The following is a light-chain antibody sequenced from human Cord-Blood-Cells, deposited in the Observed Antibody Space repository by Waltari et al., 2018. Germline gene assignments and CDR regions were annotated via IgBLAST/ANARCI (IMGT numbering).Light chain of an antibody. CDR3: KSADSSGTYVV. CDR2: KDR. Sequence: SYELPQPPSVSVSRGQPARITCSGDALPKQYSSCYQQMPGQAPVLVIYKDRKTPSGIPERFSGASSGTTVTLTISRVQAEDEADYFCKSADSSGTYVVYGGGTKLTVL. CDR1: ALPKQY. V-gene: IGLV3-25*02. J-gene: IGLJ2*01.